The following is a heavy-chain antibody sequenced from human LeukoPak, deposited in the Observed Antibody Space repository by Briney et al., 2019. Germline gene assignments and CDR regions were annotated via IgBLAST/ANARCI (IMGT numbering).Heavy chain of an antibody. J-gene: IGHJ4*02. CDR2: ISAYNGNT. CDR1: GYTFTSYG. V-gene: IGHV1-18*01. CDR3: ARVVYYGSGSRYYFDY. Sequence: GASVKVSCKASGYTFTSYGIGWVRQAPGQGLEWMGWISAYNGNTNYAQKLQGRVTMTTDTSTSTAYMELRSLRSDDTAVYYCARVVYYGSGSRYYFDYWGQGTLVTVSS. D-gene: IGHD3-10*01.